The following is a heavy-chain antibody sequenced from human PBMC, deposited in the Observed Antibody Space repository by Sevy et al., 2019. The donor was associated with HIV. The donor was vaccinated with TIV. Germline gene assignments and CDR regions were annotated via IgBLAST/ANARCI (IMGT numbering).Heavy chain of an antibody. Sequence: SETLSLTCTVSGGSISSYYWSWIRQPPGKGLEWIGYIYYSGSTNYNPSLKSRVTISVDTSKNQFSLKLGSVTAADTAVYYCAGGARGSTGYYYYYYYMDVWGKGTTVTVSS. CDR2: IYYSGST. D-gene: IGHD3-10*01. J-gene: IGHJ6*03. V-gene: IGHV4-59*01. CDR1: GGSISSYY. CDR3: AGGARGSTGYYYYYYYMDV.